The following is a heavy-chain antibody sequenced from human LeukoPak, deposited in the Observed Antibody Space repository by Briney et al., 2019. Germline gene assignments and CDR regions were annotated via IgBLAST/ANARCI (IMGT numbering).Heavy chain of an antibody. V-gene: IGHV3-15*01. J-gene: IGHJ4*02. CDR1: GFSFSDTW. D-gene: IGHD3-22*01. CDR2: IKSKTDGGTT. Sequence: GGSLRLSCVGSGFSFSDTWMSWVRQSPGKGLEWVGRIKSKTDGGTTDYAAPVKGRFTISRDDSKNTLYLQMDSLKTEDTAVYYCTTHDSSGFHYWGQGTLVTVSS. CDR3: TTHDSSGFHY.